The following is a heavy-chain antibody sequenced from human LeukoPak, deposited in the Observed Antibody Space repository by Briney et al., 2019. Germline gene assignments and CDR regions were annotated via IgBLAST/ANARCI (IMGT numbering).Heavy chain of an antibody. CDR2: IRYDGSNK. CDR1: GFTFSSYG. V-gene: IGHV3-30*02. Sequence: GGSLRLSCAASGFTFSSYGMHWVRQAPGKGLEWVAFIRYDGSNKYYADSVKGRFTISRDNAKNSLYLQMNSLRAEDTAVYYCARDLLVGAIEAFDIWGQGTMVTVSS. D-gene: IGHD1-26*01. CDR3: ARDLLVGAIEAFDI. J-gene: IGHJ3*02.